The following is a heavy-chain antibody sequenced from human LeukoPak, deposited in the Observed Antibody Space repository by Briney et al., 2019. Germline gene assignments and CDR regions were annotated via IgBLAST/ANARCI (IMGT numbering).Heavy chain of an antibody. CDR2: IYSGGST. V-gene: IGHV3-66*01. Sequence: GGSLRLSCAASGFTFSSNYMSWVRQAPGKGLEWVSTIYSGGSTYYADSVKGRFTISRDNSKNTLYLQMNSLRAEDTAVFYCARDREMAAFDYWGQGTLVTVSS. CDR1: GFTFSSNY. D-gene: IGHD5-24*01. J-gene: IGHJ4*02. CDR3: ARDREMAAFDY.